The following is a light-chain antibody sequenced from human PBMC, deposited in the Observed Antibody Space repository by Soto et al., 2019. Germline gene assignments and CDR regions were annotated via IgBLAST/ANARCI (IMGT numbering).Light chain of an antibody. V-gene: IGLV1-40*01. Sequence: QSVLTQPPSVSGAPGQRVTISCTGRSSNIGAGYDVSWYQQLPGTAPKLLIYGNDRPSGVPDRFSASKSGTSASLAITGLQPEDEAVYFCQSYDTSPSGVVFGGRTKLTVL. J-gene: IGLJ3*02. CDR1: SSNIGAGYD. CDR2: GN. CDR3: QSYDTSPSGVV.